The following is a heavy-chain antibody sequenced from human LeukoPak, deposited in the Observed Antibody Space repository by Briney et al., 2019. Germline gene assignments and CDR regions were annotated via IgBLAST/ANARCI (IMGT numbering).Heavy chain of an antibody. D-gene: IGHD6-13*01. V-gene: IGHV4-38-2*02. CDR3: ARTNADLIAAAGYYYYMDV. Sequence: KPSETLSLTCTVSGYSISSGYYWGWIRQPPGKGLEWIGSIYHSGSTYYNPSLKSRVTISVDTSKNQFSLKLSSVTAADTAVYYCARTNADLIAAAGYYYYMDVWGKGTTVTVSS. CDR2: IYHSGST. J-gene: IGHJ6*03. CDR1: GYSISSGYY.